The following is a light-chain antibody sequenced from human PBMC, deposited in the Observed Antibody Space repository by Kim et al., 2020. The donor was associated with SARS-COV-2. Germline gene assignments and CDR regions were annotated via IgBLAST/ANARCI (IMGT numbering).Light chain of an antibody. CDR1: SIGRKN. Sequence: SVALGQTARIPCGGDSIGRKNVLWYQQKPGQAPVLVIYRDNNRPSGIPERFSGSNSGNTATLTISRAQAGDEADYYCQVWVSTTNVFGTGTKVTVL. V-gene: IGLV3-9*01. CDR2: RDN. CDR3: QVWVSTTNV. J-gene: IGLJ1*01.